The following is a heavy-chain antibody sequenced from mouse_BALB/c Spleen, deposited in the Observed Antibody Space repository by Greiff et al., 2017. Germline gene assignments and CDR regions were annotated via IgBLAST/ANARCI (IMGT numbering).Heavy chain of an antibody. V-gene: IGHV7-1*02. D-gene: IGHD2-10*01. J-gene: IGHJ3*01. CDR2: SRNKANDYTT. CDR1: GFTFSDFY. Sequence: EVKVVESGGGLVQPGGSLRLSCATSGFTFSDFYMEWVRQPPGKRLEWIAASRNKANDYTTEYSASVKGRFIVSRDTSQSILYLQMNALRAEDTAIYYCARDAPSSYYGNPWFAYWGQGTLVTVSA. CDR3: ARDAPSSYYGNPWFAY.